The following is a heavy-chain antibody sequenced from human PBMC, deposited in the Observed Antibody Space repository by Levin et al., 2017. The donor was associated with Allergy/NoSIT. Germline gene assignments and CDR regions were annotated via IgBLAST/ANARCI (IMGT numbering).Heavy chain of an antibody. Sequence: SETLSLNCTVSGGSMTLYYWTWIRQPPGKGLEWIGYVYYSGGTNYNPSLKGRVTISVDTSKNQFSLNLGSVTAAATAVYYCARRIRRDCSVGSCYSLDQWGQGTLVTVSS. CDR1: GGSMTLYY. D-gene: IGHD2-15*01. CDR2: VYYSGGT. CDR3: ARRIRRDCSVGSCYSLDQ. V-gene: IGHV4-59*08. J-gene: IGHJ4*02.